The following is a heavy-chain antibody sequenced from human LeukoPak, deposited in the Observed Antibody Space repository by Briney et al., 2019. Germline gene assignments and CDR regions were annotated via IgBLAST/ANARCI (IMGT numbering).Heavy chain of an antibody. Sequence: ASVKVSCKASGYTFTGYYMHWVRQAPGQGLEWMGWINPNSGGTNYAQKFQGRVTMTRDTSISTAYMELSRLRSDDTAVYYCARPYYDFWSGYPSYMDVWGKGTTVTVSS. J-gene: IGHJ6*03. CDR3: ARPYYDFWSGYPSYMDV. V-gene: IGHV1-2*02. CDR2: INPNSGGT. D-gene: IGHD3-3*01. CDR1: GYTFTGYY.